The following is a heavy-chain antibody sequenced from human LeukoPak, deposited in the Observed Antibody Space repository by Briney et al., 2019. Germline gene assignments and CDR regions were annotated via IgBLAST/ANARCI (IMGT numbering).Heavy chain of an antibody. CDR3: AREGAVAGTDYYYYMDV. V-gene: IGHV4-38-2*02. CDR1: GYSISSGYY. J-gene: IGHJ6*03. Sequence: SETLSLTCTVSGYSISSGYYWGWIRQPPGKGLEWIGSIYHSGSTYYNPSLKSRVTISVDTSKNQFSLKLSSVTAADTAVYYCAREGAVAGTDYYYYMDVWGKGTTVTVSS. D-gene: IGHD6-19*01. CDR2: IYHSGST.